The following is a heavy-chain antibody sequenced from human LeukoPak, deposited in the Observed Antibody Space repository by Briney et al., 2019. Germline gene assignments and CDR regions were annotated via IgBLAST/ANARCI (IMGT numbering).Heavy chain of an antibody. J-gene: IGHJ6*03. V-gene: IGHV3-7*01. CDR3: ARDGSGSYAYYYYYMDV. Sequence: GGSLRLSCAASGFTFSSYWMSWVRQAPGKGLEWVANIKQDGSEKYYVDSVKGRFTISRDNAKNSLYLQMNSLRDEDTAVYYCARDGSGSYAYYYYYMDVWGKGTTVTISS. CDR1: GFTFSSYW. CDR2: IKQDGSEK. D-gene: IGHD3-10*01.